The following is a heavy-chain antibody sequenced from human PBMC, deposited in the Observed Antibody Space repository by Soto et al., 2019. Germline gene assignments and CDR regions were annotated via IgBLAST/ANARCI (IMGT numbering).Heavy chain of an antibody. J-gene: IGHJ6*02. CDR3: ARDRSATAPYYYGVDV. D-gene: IGHD1-26*01. CDR2: VYYGWTT. Sequence: PSETLSLTCSVSGGSLSNFYWSWFRQSPEKGLEWIANVYYGWTTNYNPSLASRVLISLDRSKNQFSLRVTSVTVADTAVYFCARDRSATAPYYYGVDVWGQGTTVTVSS. V-gene: IGHV4-59*01. CDR1: GGSLSNFY.